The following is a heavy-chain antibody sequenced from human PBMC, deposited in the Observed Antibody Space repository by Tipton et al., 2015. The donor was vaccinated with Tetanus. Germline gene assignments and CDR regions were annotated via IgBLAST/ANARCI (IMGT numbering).Heavy chain of an antibody. CDR3: AKSTLTGPCGDW. D-gene: IGHD2-21*02. J-gene: IGHJ1*01. Sequence: SLRLSCVASGFTFSNYGMHWVRQSPGKGLEWVAVMSYHGTKEYYVDSVKGRFTISRDNSKNTLYRQMSSLRGEDTAVYYCAKSTLTGPCGDWWGQGTQATVSS. CDR2: MSYHGTKE. CDR1: GFTFSNYG. V-gene: IGHV3-30*18.